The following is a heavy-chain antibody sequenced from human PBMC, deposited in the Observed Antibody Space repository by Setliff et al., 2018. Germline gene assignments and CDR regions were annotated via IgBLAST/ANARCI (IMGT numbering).Heavy chain of an antibody. D-gene: IGHD6-25*01. Sequence: GESLKISCKASEYSFTTYWIGWVRQMPGKGLEWMGIIYPGDSDTRYRPSFQGQVTISADKSILTAFLQWTYLKASDSAMYYCARLGRNNSAPPGDYWGQGTLVTVSS. V-gene: IGHV5-51*01. CDR1: EYSFTTYW. J-gene: IGHJ4*02. CDR2: IYPGDSDT. CDR3: ARLGRNNSAPPGDY.